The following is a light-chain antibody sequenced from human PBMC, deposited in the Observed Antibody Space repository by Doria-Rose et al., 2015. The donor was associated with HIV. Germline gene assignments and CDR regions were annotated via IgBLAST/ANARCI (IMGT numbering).Light chain of an antibody. CDR1: QRVKSSY. CDR3: QQYGTARGA. V-gene: IGKV3-20*01. J-gene: IGKJ5*01. CDR2: DAS. Sequence: TQSPGTLSLSPGERATLSCRASQRVKSSYLAWYQQKPGQAPRLLIYDASTRATGIPDRFSGSGSGTDFTLTISRLEPEDVAVYYCQQYGTARGAFGQGTRLEIK.